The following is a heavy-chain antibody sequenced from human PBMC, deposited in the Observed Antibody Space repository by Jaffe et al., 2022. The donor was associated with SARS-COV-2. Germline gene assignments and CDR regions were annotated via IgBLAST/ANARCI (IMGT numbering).Heavy chain of an antibody. CDR3: ARVYSHDYVWGSYRTFDY. Sequence: QVHLQQWGAGLLKPSETLSLTCAVYGGSFSRYSWSWIRQPPGKGLEWIGEINHSGSTNYNPNPSLKSRVTISVDTSKNQFSLKLSSVTAADTAVYYCARVYSHDYVWGSYRTFDYWGQGSLVTVSS. V-gene: IGHV4-34*01. D-gene: IGHD3-16*02. CDR1: GGSFSRYS. CDR2: INHSGST. J-gene: IGHJ4*02.